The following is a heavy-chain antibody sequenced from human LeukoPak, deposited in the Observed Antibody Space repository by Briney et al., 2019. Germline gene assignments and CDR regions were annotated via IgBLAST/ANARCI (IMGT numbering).Heavy chain of an antibody. Sequence: GGSLRLSCAASGFTFDDYAMHWVRQAPGKGLEWVAVISYDGSNKYYADSVKGRFTISRDNSKNTLYLQMNSLRAEDTAVYYCAREEGSGWLKYYYYGMDVWGQGTTVTVSS. CDR2: ISYDGSNK. CDR3: AREEGSGWLKYYYYGMDV. D-gene: IGHD6-19*01. J-gene: IGHJ6*02. CDR1: GFTFDDYA. V-gene: IGHV3-30*03.